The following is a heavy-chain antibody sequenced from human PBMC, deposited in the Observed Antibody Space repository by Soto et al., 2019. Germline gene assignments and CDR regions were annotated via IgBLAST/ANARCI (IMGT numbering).Heavy chain of an antibody. V-gene: IGHV1-46*01. CDR1: GYTFTSYY. D-gene: IGHD2-15*01. CDR2: INPSGGST. CDR3: AVGVVAATGYWFDP. J-gene: IGHJ5*02. Sequence: GASVKVSCKASGYTFTSYYMHWVRQAPGQGLEWMGIINPSGGSTSYAQKFQGRVTMTRDTSTSTAYMELRSLRSDDTAVYYCAVGVVAATGYWFDPWGQGTLVTVSS.